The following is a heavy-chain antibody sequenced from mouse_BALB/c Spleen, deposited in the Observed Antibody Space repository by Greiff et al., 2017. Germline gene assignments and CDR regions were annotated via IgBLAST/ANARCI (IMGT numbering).Heavy chain of an antibody. J-gene: IGHJ4*01. Sequence: EVQLVESGAGLVKPGGSLKLSCAASGFTFSSYAMSWVRQTPEKRLEWVATISSGGSYTYYPDSVKGRFTMSRDNSKNTLYLQMSSLRSEDTAMYYCATRYDAMDDWGQGTSVTVSS. CDR2: ISSGGSYT. CDR1: GFTFSSYA. CDR3: ATRYDAMDD. D-gene: IGHD3-3*01. V-gene: IGHV5-9-3*01.